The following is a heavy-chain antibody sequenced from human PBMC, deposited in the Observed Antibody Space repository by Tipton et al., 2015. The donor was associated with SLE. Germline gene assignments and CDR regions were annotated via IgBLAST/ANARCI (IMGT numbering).Heavy chain of an antibody. J-gene: IGHJ5*02. D-gene: IGHD4-11*01. CDR1: GGSISSGAYY. Sequence: GLVKPSETLSLTCTVSGGSISSGAYYWNWIRQHPGKGLESIGFIYYSGSTYYSPSLKSRVTISVDTSKNQFSLKLNSVTAADTAVYYCARHFDYSDPWGQGTLVTVSS. V-gene: IGHV4-31*03. CDR2: IYYSGST. CDR3: ARHFDYSDP.